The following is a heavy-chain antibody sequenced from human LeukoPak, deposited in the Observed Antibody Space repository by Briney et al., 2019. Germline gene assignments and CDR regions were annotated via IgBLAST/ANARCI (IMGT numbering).Heavy chain of an antibody. CDR3: ARARSGPYGWGRLDAFDI. Sequence: SVKVSCKASGGTFSSYPISWVRQAPGQGLEWMGGIIPMFDTADFAQKFQGRVTITADTSTSTAYMQVSSLRSEDTAVYYCARARSGPYGWGRLDAFDIWGQGTMVSASS. J-gene: IGHJ3*02. CDR1: GGTFSSYP. V-gene: IGHV1-69*06. D-gene: IGHD3-10*01. CDR2: IIPMFDTA.